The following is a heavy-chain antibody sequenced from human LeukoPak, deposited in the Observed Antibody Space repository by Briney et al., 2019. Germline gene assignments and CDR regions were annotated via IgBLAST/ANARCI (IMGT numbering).Heavy chain of an antibody. CDR3: ASVNYDILTGYYFDY. CDR1: GGSISSYY. V-gene: IGHV4-59*01. D-gene: IGHD3-9*01. J-gene: IGHJ4*02. CDR2: IYYSGST. Sequence: SETLSLTCTVSGGSISSYYWSWIRQPPGKGPEWIGYIYYSGSTNYSPSLKSRVTISVDTSKNQFSLKLSSVTAADTAVYYCASVNYDILTGYYFDYWGQGTLVTVSS.